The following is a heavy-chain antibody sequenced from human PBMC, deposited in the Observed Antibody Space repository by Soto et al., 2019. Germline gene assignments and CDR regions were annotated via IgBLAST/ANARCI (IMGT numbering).Heavy chain of an antibody. V-gene: IGHV4-59*01. D-gene: IGHD2-21*01. CDR2: IYFGGSP. J-gene: IGHJ6*02. Sequence: SETLSLTCNVSGGSLNDYYWTWIRQFPGKGLQWVGCIYFGGSPNSNPSLKNRVSISVDTSKSQFSMRLTSVTAADTAIYYCARGAASSSFQFSFYGLDVWGPGTTVTV. CDR1: GGSLNDYY. CDR3: ARGAASSSFQFSFYGLDV.